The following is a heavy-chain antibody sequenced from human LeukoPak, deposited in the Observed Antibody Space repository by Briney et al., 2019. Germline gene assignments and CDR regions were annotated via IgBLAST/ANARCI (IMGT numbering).Heavy chain of an antibody. J-gene: IGHJ4*02. CDR2: ISGSGDST. V-gene: IGHV3-23*01. CDR1: GFTLRSYV. Sequence: GGSLRLSCVASGFTLRSYVMNWVRQTPGKGLEWVSSISGSGDSTFYADSVKGRFSISRDNSKNTIYLQMNSLRAEDTAVYYCAKRSSTSSGYFDLWGRGTLVTVSS. CDR3: AKRSSTSSGYFDL. D-gene: IGHD3-22*01.